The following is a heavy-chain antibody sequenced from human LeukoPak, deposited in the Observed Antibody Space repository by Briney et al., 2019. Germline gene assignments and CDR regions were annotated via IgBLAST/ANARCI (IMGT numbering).Heavy chain of an antibody. D-gene: IGHD4-23*01. V-gene: IGHV3-64*04. CDR3: STDDYGGDFAS. CDR2: ISSGGGTT. J-gene: IGHJ4*02. Sequence: GGSLRLSCSASGFTFSASPMHWVRQAPGRRLEYVSGISSGGGTTDYADSVKGRFTISRDNAKNSLYLQMNSLRDEDTAMYYCSTDDYGGDFASWGQGTLVTVSS. CDR1: GFTFSASP.